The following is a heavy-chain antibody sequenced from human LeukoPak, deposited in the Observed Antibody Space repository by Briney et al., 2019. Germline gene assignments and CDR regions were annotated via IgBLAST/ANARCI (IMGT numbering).Heavy chain of an antibody. D-gene: IGHD1-20*01. V-gene: IGHV5-51*01. J-gene: IGHJ3*02. Sequence: GESLKISCKGSGYSFTSYWIGWVRQMPGKGLEWMGIIYPGDSDTKYSSSFQGQVTISADKSISTPYLQWNSLKAADTAMYYCARPLTGTTEVAFDIWGQGTMVSVSS. CDR1: GYSFTSYW. CDR3: ARPLTGTTEVAFDI. CDR2: IYPGDSDT.